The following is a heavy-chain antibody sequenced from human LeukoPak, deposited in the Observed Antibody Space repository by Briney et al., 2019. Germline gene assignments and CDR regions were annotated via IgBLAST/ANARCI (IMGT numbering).Heavy chain of an antibody. D-gene: IGHD3-10*01. CDR1: GGTFSSYA. J-gene: IGHJ4*02. Sequence: SVKVSCKASGGTFSSYAISWVRQAPGQGLEWMGRIIPILGIANYAQKFQGRVTITADKSTSTAYMELSSLRSEDTAVYYCARLTGISDPFGYWGQGTLVTVSS. CDR2: IIPILGIA. CDR3: ARLTGISDPFGY. V-gene: IGHV1-69*04.